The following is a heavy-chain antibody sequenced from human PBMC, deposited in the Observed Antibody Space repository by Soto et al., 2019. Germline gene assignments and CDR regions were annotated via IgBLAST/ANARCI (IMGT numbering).Heavy chain of an antibody. CDR2: ISHGMSA. CDR1: GASISNGKW. J-gene: IGHJ4*02. D-gene: IGHD5-18*01. Sequence: QVQLQESGPGLVKPSETLTLTCAVSGASISNGKWWSWVRQTPGKGLEWIGEISHGMSANYHPALVTRVTIEVDKSKNQFSLPLSVTSADTAIYYCTRDGEDGYRLAYWGQVTLVTVSS. V-gene: IGHV4-4*02. CDR3: TRDGEDGYRLAY.